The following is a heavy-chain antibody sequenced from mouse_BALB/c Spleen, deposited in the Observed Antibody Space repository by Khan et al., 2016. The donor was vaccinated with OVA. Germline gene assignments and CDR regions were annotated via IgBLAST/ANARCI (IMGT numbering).Heavy chain of an antibody. CDR2: INPDSSTI. J-gene: IGHJ2*01. D-gene: IGHD2-1*01. CDR1: GFDFSRYW. Sequence: EVELVESGGGLVQPGGSLKLSCAASGFDFSRYWMNWVRQATGKGLEWIGEINPDSSTIKYTPSLKDKFIISRGNAKNTLYLHMSKVRAEDTALYYCVRSSSIYYCNYFDYWGHGTTLTVSS. V-gene: IGHV4-1*02. CDR3: VRSSSIYYCNYFDY.